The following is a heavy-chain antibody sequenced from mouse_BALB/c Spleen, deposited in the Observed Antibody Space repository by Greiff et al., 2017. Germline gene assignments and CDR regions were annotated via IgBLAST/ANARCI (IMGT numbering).Heavy chain of an antibody. V-gene: IGHV5-9-3*01. CDR3: AHEDFDF. CDR1: GFTFSSYA. Sequence: EVQLVESGGGLVKPGGSLKLSCAASGFTFSSYAMSWVRQTPEKRLEWVATISSGGSYTYYPDSVKGRFTISRDNAKNTLYLQMSSLRSEDTAMYYCAHEDFDFWGAGTTVTVSS. J-gene: IGHJ1*01. CDR2: ISSGGSYT.